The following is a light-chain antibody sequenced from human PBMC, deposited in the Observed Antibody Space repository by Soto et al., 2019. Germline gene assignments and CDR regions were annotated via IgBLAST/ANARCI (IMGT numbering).Light chain of an antibody. CDR1: NSDVGSYNL. J-gene: IGLJ1*01. CDR3: CSYAGSSTF. CDR2: EVS. V-gene: IGLV2-23*02. Sequence: QPGPVSGAPGQSVTISRTGTNSDVGSYNLVSWYQQHPGKAPKLMIYEVSKRPSGVSNRFSGSKSGNTASLTISGLQAEDEADYYCCSYAGSSTFFGTGTKVTVL.